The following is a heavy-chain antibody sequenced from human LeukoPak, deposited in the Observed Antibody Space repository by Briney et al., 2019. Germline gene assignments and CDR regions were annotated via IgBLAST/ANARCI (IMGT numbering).Heavy chain of an antibody. J-gene: IGHJ4*02. CDR2: IIPIFGTA. CDR1: GGTFSSYA. CDR3: ARGPQLGIGFGY. D-gene: IGHD7-27*01. Sequence: SVKVSCKASGGTFSSYAISWVRQAPGQGLEWMGGIIPIFGTANYAQKLQGRVTITADKSTSTAYMELSSLRSEDTAVYYCARGPQLGIGFGYWGQGTLVTVSS. V-gene: IGHV1-69*06.